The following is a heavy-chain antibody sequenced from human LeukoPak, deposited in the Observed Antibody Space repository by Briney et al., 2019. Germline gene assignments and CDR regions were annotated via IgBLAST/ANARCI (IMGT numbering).Heavy chain of an antibody. V-gene: IGHV3-23*01. CDR1: GFTFSSYA. J-gene: IGHJ4*02. Sequence: GGSLRLSCAASGFTFSSYAMSWVRQAPGKGLEWVSGFSGGDGSTSYADSVKGRFTISRDNSKNTLYLQMNSLRAEDTAVYYCAKGKVVPATIYDYWGQGTLVTVSS. CDR3: AKGKVVPATIYDY. D-gene: IGHD2-2*02. CDR2: FSGGDGST.